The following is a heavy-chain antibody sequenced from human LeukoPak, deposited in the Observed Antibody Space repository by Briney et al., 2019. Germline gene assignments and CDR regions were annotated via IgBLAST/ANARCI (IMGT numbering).Heavy chain of an antibody. D-gene: IGHD3-10*01. V-gene: IGHV3-53*01. Sequence: PGGSLRLSCAASGFTVSGNYICWARQAPGKGLEWVSVIYSGGGTYYADSVKGRFTISRDNSKNTLYLQMNSLRAEDTAVYYCAKDFVRGVIRPPNCCDPWGQGTLVTVSS. CDR3: AKDFVRGVIRPPNCCDP. CDR1: GFTVSGNY. J-gene: IGHJ5*02. CDR2: IYSGGGT.